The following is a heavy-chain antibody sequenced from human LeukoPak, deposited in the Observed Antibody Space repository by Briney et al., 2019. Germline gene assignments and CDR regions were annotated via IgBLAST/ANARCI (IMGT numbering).Heavy chain of an antibody. CDR2: ISASGGDT. D-gene: IGHD3-10*01. CDR1: GFTFSSYA. CDR3: TREIAGSYYLFDY. Sequence: PGGSLRLSCTASGFTFSSYAMSWVRQAPGKGLEWVSAISASGGDTYYTDSVKGRFTISRDNSKNTLYLQMNSLRAEDTALYYCTREIAGSYYLFDYWGQGTLVTVS. J-gene: IGHJ4*02. V-gene: IGHV3-23*01.